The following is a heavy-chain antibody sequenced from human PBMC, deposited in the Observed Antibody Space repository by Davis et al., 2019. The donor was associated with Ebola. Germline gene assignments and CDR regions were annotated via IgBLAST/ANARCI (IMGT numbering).Heavy chain of an antibody. CDR2: INPHSGGT. J-gene: IGHJ6*02. Sequence: AASVKVSCKASGYTFTGYFMHWVRQAPGQGLEWMGWINPHSGGTSYAQKFQGWVTMTRDTSISTAYMELSRLRPDDTAVYYCARGRGRLNFYYDGMDVWGQGSTVTVSS. CDR1: GYTFTGYF. CDR3: ARGRGRLNFYYDGMDV. V-gene: IGHV1-2*04.